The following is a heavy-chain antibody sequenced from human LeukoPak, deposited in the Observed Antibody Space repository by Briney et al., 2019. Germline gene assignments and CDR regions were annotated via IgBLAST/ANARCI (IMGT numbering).Heavy chain of an antibody. CDR3: ARDRDVYDFWSGYHDAFDI. Sequence: ASVKVSCKASGYTFTTYNINWVRQAPGQGLEWMGWISGYNGNTNYAQKLQGRVTMTTDTSTSTAYMELRSLKSDDTAVYYCARDRDVYDFWSGYHDAFDIWGQGTMVTVSS. CDR2: ISGYNGNT. V-gene: IGHV1-18*01. CDR1: GYTFTTYN. J-gene: IGHJ3*02. D-gene: IGHD3-3*01.